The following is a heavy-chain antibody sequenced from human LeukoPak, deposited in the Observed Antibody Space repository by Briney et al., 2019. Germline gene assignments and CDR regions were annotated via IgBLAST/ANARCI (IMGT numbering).Heavy chain of an antibody. CDR2: IYHSGST. CDR1: GYSISSGYY. D-gene: IGHD2-15*01. CDR3: AITSPRYCSGGSCYSD. V-gene: IGHV4-38-2*02. Sequence: PSETLSLTCTVSGYSISSGYYWGWIRQPPGKGLEWIGSIYHSGSTYYNPSLKSRVTISVDTSQNQFSLKLSSVTAADTAVYYCAITSPRYCSGGSCYSDWGQGTLVTVSS. J-gene: IGHJ4*02.